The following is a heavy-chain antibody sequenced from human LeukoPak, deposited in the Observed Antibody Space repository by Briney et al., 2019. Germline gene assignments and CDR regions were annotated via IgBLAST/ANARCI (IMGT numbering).Heavy chain of an antibody. V-gene: IGHV3-23*01. Sequence: GGSLRLSCAASGFTFSSYAMSWVRQAPGKGLEWVSAISGSGGSTYYADSVKGRFTISRDNSKNTLYLQMNSLRAEDTAVYYCARERIMTYSSSGRIGYWGQGTLVTVSS. J-gene: IGHJ4*02. CDR3: ARERIMTYSSSGRIGY. CDR2: ISGSGGST. D-gene: IGHD6-13*01. CDR1: GFTFSSYA.